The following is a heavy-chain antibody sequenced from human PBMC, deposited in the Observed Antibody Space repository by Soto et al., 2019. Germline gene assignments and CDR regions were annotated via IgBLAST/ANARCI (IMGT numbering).Heavy chain of an antibody. V-gene: IGHV3-43*01. Sequence: GGSLRLSCAASGFTFDDYTMHWVRQAPGKGLEWVSLISWDGGSTYYADSVKGRFTISRYNSKTSLYLEMNSLRTEDTALYYCATDKEVGYCSGGSCYYYGMDVWGQGTTVTVSS. D-gene: IGHD2-15*01. J-gene: IGHJ6*02. CDR3: ATDKEVGYCSGGSCYYYGMDV. CDR1: GFTFDDYT. CDR2: ISWDGGST.